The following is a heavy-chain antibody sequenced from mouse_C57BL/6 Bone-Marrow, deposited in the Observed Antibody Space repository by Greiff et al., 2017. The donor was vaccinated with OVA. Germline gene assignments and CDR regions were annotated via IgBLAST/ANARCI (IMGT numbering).Heavy chain of an antibody. J-gene: IGHJ3*01. CDR2: IDPETGGT. CDR3: TSRGRSWVAY. Sequence: QVQLQQSGAELVRPGASVTLSCKASGYTFTDYEMHWVKQTPVHGLDWIGAIDPETGGTAYNQKFKGKAILTADKSSSTAYMELRSLTSEDSAVYYCTSRGRSWVAYWGQGTLVTVSA. CDR1: GYTFTDYE. V-gene: IGHV1-15*01. D-gene: IGHD1-1*01.